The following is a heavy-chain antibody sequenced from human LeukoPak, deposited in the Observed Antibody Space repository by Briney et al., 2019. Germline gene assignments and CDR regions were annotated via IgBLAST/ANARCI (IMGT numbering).Heavy chain of an antibody. D-gene: IGHD3-22*01. Sequence: SEALSLTCTVSGGSISSGGYYWSWIRQHPGKGLEWIGYIYYSGSTYYNPSLKSRVTISVDTSKNQFSLKLSSVTAADTAVYYCASSITMIEPFNAFDIWGQGTMVTVSS. J-gene: IGHJ3*02. V-gene: IGHV4-31*03. CDR3: ASSITMIEPFNAFDI. CDR1: GGSISSGGYY. CDR2: IYYSGST.